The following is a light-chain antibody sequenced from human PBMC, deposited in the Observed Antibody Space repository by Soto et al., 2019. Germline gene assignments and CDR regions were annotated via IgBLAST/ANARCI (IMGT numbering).Light chain of an antibody. V-gene: IGLV2-14*01. CDR3: SSYTSTSTLV. Sequence: QSVLTQPASVSGSPGQSITISCTGTSSDVGGYNFVSWYQQHPGKAPKLMIYDVYNRPSGVSNRVSGSKSGNTASLTISGLQAEDEAEYYCSSYTSTSTLVFGTGTKVTVL. J-gene: IGLJ1*01. CDR1: SSDVGGYNF. CDR2: DVY.